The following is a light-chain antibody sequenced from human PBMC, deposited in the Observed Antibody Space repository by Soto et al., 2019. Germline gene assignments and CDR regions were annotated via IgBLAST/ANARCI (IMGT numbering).Light chain of an antibody. V-gene: IGKV1-5*01. CDR1: QSISSW. Sequence: IQIPQSPSTLSASVGGRVTITCRASQSISSWLAWYQQKPGKAPELLIYAASTLQSGVPSRFSGSGSGTDFTLTISCLQSEDFATYYCQQYYSFPRTFGPGTKVDIK. J-gene: IGKJ1*01. CDR2: AAS. CDR3: QQYYSFPRT.